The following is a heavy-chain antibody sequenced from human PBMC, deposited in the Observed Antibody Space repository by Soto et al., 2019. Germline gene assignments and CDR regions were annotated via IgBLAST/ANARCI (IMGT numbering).Heavy chain of an antibody. CDR3: AREGIYNWNPSYFDY. CDR1: GGSISSGDYY. V-gene: IGHV4-30-4*01. D-gene: IGHD1-20*01. Sequence: PSETLSLTCTVSGGSISSGDYYWSWIRQPPGKGLEWIGYIYYSGSTYYNPSLKSRVTISVDTSKNQFSLKLSSVTAADPAVYYCAREGIYNWNPSYFDYWGQGTLVTVSS. J-gene: IGHJ4*02. CDR2: IYYSGST.